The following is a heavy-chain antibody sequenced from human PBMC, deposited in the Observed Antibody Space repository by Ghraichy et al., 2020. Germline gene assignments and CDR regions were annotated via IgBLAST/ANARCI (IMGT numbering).Heavy chain of an antibody. Sequence: SETLSLTCTVSGGSISSGSYYWSWIRQPAGKGLEWIGRIYTSGSTNYNPSLKSRVTISVDTSKNQFSLKLSFVTAADTAVYYCARIAVAGSVYWYFDLWGRGTLVTVSS. D-gene: IGHD6-19*01. J-gene: IGHJ2*01. V-gene: IGHV4-61*02. CDR1: GGSISSGSYY. CDR3: ARIAVAGSVYWYFDL. CDR2: IYTSGST.